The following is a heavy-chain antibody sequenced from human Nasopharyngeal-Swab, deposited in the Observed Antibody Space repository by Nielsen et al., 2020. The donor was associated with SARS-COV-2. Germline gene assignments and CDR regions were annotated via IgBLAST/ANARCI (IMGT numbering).Heavy chain of an antibody. CDR3: TTDPAADYPLSVGYYYYGMDV. J-gene: IGHJ6*02. D-gene: IGHD3-16*01. Sequence: ASVKVSCKVSGYTLTELSMHWVRQAPGKGLEWMGGFDPEDGETIYAQKFQGRVTMTEDTSTDTAYMELNSLKTEDTAVYYCTTDPAADYPLSVGYYYYGMDVWGQGTTVTVSS. V-gene: IGHV1-24*01. CDR1: GYTLTELS. CDR2: FDPEDGET.